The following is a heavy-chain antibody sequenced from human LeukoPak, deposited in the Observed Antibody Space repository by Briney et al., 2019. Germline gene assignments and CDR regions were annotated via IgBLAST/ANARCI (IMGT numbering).Heavy chain of an antibody. Sequence: GRSLRLSCAASGFTFSSYAMHWVRQAPGKGLEWVAVISYDGSNKYYADSVKGRFTISRDNSKNTLYLQMNSLRAEDTAVYYCARVAIAVALVDYWGQGTLVTVSS. V-gene: IGHV3-30*04. J-gene: IGHJ4*02. CDR2: ISYDGSNK. D-gene: IGHD6-19*01. CDR3: ARVAIAVALVDY. CDR1: GFTFSSYA.